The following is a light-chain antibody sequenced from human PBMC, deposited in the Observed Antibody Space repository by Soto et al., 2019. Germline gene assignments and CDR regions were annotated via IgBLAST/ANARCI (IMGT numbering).Light chain of an antibody. CDR3: QQYDRSAIT. CDR2: GAS. CDR1: QSISSSF. J-gene: IGKJ5*01. Sequence: EIVLTQSPGILSLSPGERASLSCGASQSISSSFLAWYQQKPGQAPRLLIYGASSRATGIPDRFSGTGSETDFTRTISKLEPDDFAVYYCQQYDRSAITVGQGTRLEIK. V-gene: IGKV3-20*01.